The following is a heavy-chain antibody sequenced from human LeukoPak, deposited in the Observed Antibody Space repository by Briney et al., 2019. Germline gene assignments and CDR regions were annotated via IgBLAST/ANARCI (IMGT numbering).Heavy chain of an antibody. CDR1: GYNFPAYF. Sequence: GASVKVSCKAAGYNFPAYFMHWVRQAPGQGLEWMGRINPNGGDTNYAQKFQGRVTMASDTSISTAYMELNSLMSDDTAVYYCVRVGFTTSWSNFDYWGQGTPVTVSS. J-gene: IGHJ4*02. V-gene: IGHV1-2*06. CDR2: INPNGGDT. CDR3: VRVGFTTSWSNFDY. D-gene: IGHD2-2*01.